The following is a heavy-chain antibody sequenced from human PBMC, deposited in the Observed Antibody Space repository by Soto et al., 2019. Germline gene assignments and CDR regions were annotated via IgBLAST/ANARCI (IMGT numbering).Heavy chain of an antibody. CDR3: AREISYYYDSSGYLNYFDY. D-gene: IGHD3-22*01. CDR2: IYYSGST. J-gene: IGHJ4*02. V-gene: IGHV4-61*01. Sequence: PSETLSLTCTVSGGSVSSGSYYWSWIRQPPGKGLEWIGYIYYSGSTNYNHSLKSRVTISVDTSKNQFSLKLSSVTAADTAVYYCAREISYYYDSSGYLNYFDYWGQGTLVTVSS. CDR1: GGSVSSGSYY.